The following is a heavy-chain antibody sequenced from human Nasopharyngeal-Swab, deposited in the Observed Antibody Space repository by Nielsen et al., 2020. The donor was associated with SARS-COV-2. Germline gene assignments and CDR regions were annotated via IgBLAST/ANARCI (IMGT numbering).Heavy chain of an antibody. CDR2: IYYSGST. D-gene: IGHD3-10*02. CDR1: GGSISSYY. J-gene: IGHJ4*02. Sequence: SETLSLTCTVSGGSISSYYWSWIRQPPGKGLEWIGYIYYSGSTNYSPSLKSRVTISVDTSKNQFSLKLSSVTAADTAVYYCARGLFIDYWGQGTLVTVSS. CDR3: ARGLFIDY. V-gene: IGHV4-59*13.